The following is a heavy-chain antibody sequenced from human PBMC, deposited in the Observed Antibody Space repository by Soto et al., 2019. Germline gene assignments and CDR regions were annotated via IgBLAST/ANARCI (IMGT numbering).Heavy chain of an antibody. CDR1: GGSFSGYY. J-gene: IGHJ6*02. CDR2: INHSGST. D-gene: IGHD3-10*01. Sequence: SETLSLTCAVYGGSFSGYYWSWIRQPPGKGLEWIGEINHSGSTNYNPSLKSRVTISVDTSKNQFSLKLSSVTAADTAVYYCVRDPGRYYYYYYGMDVWGLGTTVTVSS. CDR3: VRDPGRYYYYYYGMDV. V-gene: IGHV4-34*01.